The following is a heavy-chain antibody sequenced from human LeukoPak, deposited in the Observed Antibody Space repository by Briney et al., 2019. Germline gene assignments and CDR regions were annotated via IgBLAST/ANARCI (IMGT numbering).Heavy chain of an antibody. Sequence: SETLSLTCAVYGGSFSGYYWSWIRQPPGKGLEWIGEINHSGSTNYNPSLKSRVTISVDTSKNQFSLKLSSVTAADTAVYYCARGSAPGPPSVLSTADYWGQGTLVTVSS. J-gene: IGHJ4*02. CDR1: GGSFSGYY. D-gene: IGHD2-2*01. CDR2: INHSGST. CDR3: ARGSAPGPPSVLSTADY. V-gene: IGHV4-34*01.